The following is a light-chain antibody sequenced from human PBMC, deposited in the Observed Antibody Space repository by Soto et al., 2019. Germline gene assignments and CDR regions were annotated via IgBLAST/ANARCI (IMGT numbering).Light chain of an antibody. Sequence: VVLTHSPSTLSLSPGLRSTLSCRTSLSVSVYLDWYQQKPGQAPRLLISDASNRATGIPARFSGSGSGTDFTLTISSLETEDFAAYYCHQRQYWPTITFGQGTRLEI. CDR2: DAS. J-gene: IGKJ5*01. CDR3: HQRQYWPTIT. CDR1: LSVSVY. V-gene: IGKV3-11*01.